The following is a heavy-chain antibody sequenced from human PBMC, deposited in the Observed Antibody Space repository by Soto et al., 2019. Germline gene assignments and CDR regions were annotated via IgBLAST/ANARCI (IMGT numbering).Heavy chain of an antibody. V-gene: IGHV5-51*01. CDR2: IYPGDSDI. J-gene: IGHJ4*02. D-gene: IGHD3-10*01. Sequence: PWESLTITGTYSGPRFPHRWFAWVRQVPGKGLEWMGNIYPGDSDIKYSPSLDGQVTISADKSSSTAFLEWRSLRASDSATYYCARQDGSGPFDYWGQGTLVTVSS. CDR3: ARQDGSGPFDY. CDR1: GPRFPHRW.